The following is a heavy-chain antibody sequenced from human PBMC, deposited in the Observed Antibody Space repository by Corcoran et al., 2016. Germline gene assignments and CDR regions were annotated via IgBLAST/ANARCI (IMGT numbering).Heavy chain of an antibody. V-gene: IGHV1-2*02. CDR3: ARDSRDCGGDCSWPRVNYWYFDL. Sequence: QVQLVQSGAEVKKPGASVKVSCKASGYTFTGYYMHWVRQAPGQGLEWMGWINPNSGGTNYAQKFQGRVTMTRDTSISTAYMELSRLRSDDTAVYYGARDSRDCGGDCSWPRVNYWYFDLWGRGTLVTVSS. J-gene: IGHJ2*01. D-gene: IGHD2-21*02. CDR1: GYTFTGYY. CDR2: INPNSGGT.